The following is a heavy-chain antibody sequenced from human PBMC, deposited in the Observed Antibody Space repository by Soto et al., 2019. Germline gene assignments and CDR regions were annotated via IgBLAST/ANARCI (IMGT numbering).Heavy chain of an antibody. V-gene: IGHV5-51*01. Sequence: GESLKISCKGSGYSFTSYWIGWVRQMPGKGLEWMGIIYPGDSDTRYSPSFQGQVTISADKSISTAYLQWSSLKASDTAMYYCARYRNFGWLRHYYYYYGMDVWGQGTTVTVSS. CDR1: GYSFTSYW. J-gene: IGHJ6*02. D-gene: IGHD5-12*01. CDR3: ARYRNFGWLRHYYYYYGMDV. CDR2: IYPGDSDT.